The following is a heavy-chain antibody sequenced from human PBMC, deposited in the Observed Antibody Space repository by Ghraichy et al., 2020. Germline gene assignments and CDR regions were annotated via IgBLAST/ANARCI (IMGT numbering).Heavy chain of an antibody. CDR2: ISGSGEKT. Sequence: GGSLRLSCVASGFTFTSYAMRWVRQAPGKGLEWVSSISGSGEKTYYADSVKGRLTISRDNSKNTLYLQMNSLRAEDTAVYYCAKGGTVRGVQYYNGMDVWGQGTTVTVSS. D-gene: IGHD3-10*01. CDR1: GFTFTSYA. J-gene: IGHJ6*02. V-gene: IGHV3-23*01. CDR3: AKGGTVRGVQYYNGMDV.